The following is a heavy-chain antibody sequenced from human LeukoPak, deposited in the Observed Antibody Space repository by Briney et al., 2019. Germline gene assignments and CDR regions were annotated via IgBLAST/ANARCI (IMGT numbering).Heavy chain of an antibody. CDR3: ARLHDGYIDY. Sequence: SETLSLTCTVSGGPISSYYWSWIRQPPGKGLEWIGYIYYSGSTNYNPSLKSRVTISVDTSKNQFSLKLSSVTAADTAVYYCARLHDGYIDYWGQGTLVTVSS. V-gene: IGHV4-59*01. CDR2: IYYSGST. J-gene: IGHJ4*02. D-gene: IGHD6-13*01. CDR1: GGPISSYY.